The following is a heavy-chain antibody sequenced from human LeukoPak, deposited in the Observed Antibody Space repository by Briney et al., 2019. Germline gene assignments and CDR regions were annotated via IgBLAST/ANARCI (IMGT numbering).Heavy chain of an antibody. J-gene: IGHJ6*03. V-gene: IGHV1-69*13. D-gene: IGHD1-1*01. CDR3: ASGPYNWNDQSRYYYMDV. Sequence: SVTVSCKASGGTFSSYAISWVRQAPGQGLEWMGGIIPIFGTANYAQKFQGRVTITADESTSTAYMELSSLRSEDTAVYYCASGPYNWNDQSRYYYMDVWGKGTTVTVSS. CDR2: IIPIFGTA. CDR1: GGTFSSYA.